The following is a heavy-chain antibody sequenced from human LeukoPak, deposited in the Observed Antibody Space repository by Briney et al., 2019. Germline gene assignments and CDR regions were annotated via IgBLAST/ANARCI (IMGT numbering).Heavy chain of an antibody. CDR3: ARGFGGEVLLWFRELFHFDY. CDR1: GGSFSGYY. J-gene: IGHJ4*02. V-gene: IGHV4-34*01. CDR2: INHSGST. Sequence: SETLSLTCAVYGGSFSGYYWSWIRQPPGEGLEWIGEINHSGSTNYNPSLKSRVTISVDTSKNQFSLKLSSVTAADTAVYYCARGFGGEVLLWFRELFHFDYWGQGTLVTVSS. D-gene: IGHD3-10*01.